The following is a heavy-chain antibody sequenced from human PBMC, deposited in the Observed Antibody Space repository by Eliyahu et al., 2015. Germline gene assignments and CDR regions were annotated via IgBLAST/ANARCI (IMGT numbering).Heavy chain of an antibody. V-gene: IGHV3-30*18. CDR3: AKDYDGSGYYYDY. Sequence: VQPGRSLRLSCVASGFTFNNYAMHWVRQAPGKGLEWVAGIWFDGSKTYYADSVKGRFTISRDNSKSTLYVQLNSLTAEDTAVYYCAKDYDGSGYYYDYWGQGTLVTVSS. CDR1: GFTFNNYA. D-gene: IGHD3-22*01. J-gene: IGHJ4*02. CDR2: IWFDGSKT.